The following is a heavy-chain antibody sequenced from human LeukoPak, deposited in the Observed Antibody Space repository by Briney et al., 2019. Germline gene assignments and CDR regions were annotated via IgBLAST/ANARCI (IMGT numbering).Heavy chain of an antibody. CDR1: GFTFSSYA. CDR2: ISGSGGST. Sequence: GGSLRLSCAASGFTFSSYAMSWVRQAPGKGLEWVSAISGSGGSTYYADSVKGRFTISRDNSKNTLYLQMNSLRAEDTAVYYCAKEGGSYCGGDCYYPEPFVYWGQGTLVTVSS. CDR3: AKEGGSYCGGDCYYPEPFVY. V-gene: IGHV3-23*01. D-gene: IGHD2-21*02. J-gene: IGHJ4*02.